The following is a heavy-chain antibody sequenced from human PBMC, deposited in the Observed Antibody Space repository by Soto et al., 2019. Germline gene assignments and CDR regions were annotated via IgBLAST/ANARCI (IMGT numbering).Heavy chain of an antibody. CDR2: IYHSGST. CDR1: GGSISSGGYS. Sequence: TLSLTCSVAGGSISSGGYSWCWIRQPPGKGLEGIGYIYHSGSTYYNPSLKSRVTISVDRSKNQFSLKLSSVTAADTAVYYCARVNLERQGWYYYDSSGYFDYWGQGTLVTVSS. CDR3: ARVNLERQGWYYYDSSGYFDY. J-gene: IGHJ4*02. D-gene: IGHD3-22*01. V-gene: IGHV4-30-2*01.